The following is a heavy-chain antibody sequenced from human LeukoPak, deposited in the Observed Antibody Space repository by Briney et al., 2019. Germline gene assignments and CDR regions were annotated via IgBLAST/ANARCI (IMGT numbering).Heavy chain of an antibody. CDR3: ARSYCNGRGCYDY. CDR2: VSYIGTT. CDR1: GGSVSNHF. J-gene: IGHJ4*02. D-gene: IGHD2-15*01. Sequence: KPSETLSLTCTVSGGSVSNHFWTWIRQPPGKGPEWIGYVSYIGTTNSNPSLRSRVTISIDPSKNQFSLKLTSVTAADTAMYYCARSYCNGRGCYDYWGQGTLVTVSS. V-gene: IGHV4-59*02.